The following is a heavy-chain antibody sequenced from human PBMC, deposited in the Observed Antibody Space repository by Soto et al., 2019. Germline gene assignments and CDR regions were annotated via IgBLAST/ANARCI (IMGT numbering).Heavy chain of an antibody. CDR2: INPATGAA. D-gene: IGHD3-3*01. Sequence: QLHLVQSGAVVKKPGASVTVSCSASGYPVTAYYMHWVRQAPGRGLEWMGGINPATGAAKYTQTLQGGVTMTRDTATSTVFMEPSGVTSEHTAVLYCASGGGVGVAGSAAFDMWGQGTLVTVSS. V-gene: IGHV1-2*02. J-gene: IGHJ3*02. CDR1: GYPVTAYY. CDR3: ASGGGVGVAGSAAFDM.